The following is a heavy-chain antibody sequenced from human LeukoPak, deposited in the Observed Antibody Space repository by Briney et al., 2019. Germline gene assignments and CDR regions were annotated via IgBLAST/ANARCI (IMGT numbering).Heavy chain of an antibody. CDR1: GGSISSYY. CDR3: ARDLGAMVRGVGVEFDP. J-gene: IGHJ5*02. D-gene: IGHD3-10*01. CDR2: IYTSGST. Sequence: SETLSLTCTVSGGSISSYYWSWIRQPAGKGLEWIGRIYTSGSTNYNPSLKSRVTMSVDTSKNQFSLKLSSVTAADTAVYYSARDLGAMVRGVGVEFDPWGQGTLVTVSS. V-gene: IGHV4-4*07.